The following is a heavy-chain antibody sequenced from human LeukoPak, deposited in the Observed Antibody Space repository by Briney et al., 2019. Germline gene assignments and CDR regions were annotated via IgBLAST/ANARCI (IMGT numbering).Heavy chain of an antibody. D-gene: IGHD3-22*01. CDR2: ISYDGSNK. J-gene: IGHJ4*02. CDR1: GFTFSSYA. V-gene: IGHV3-30*04. CDR3: AKEDPYYYDSSGYIDY. Sequence: GGSLRLSCAASGFTFSSYAMHWVRQAPGKGLEWVAVISYDGSNKYYADSVKGRFTISRDNSKNTLYLQMNSLRAEDTAVYYCAKEDPYYYDSSGYIDYWGQGTLVTVSS.